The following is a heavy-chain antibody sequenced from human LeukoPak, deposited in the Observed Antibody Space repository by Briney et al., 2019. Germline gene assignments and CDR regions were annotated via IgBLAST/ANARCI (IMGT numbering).Heavy chain of an antibody. Sequence: SETLSLTCTVSGGSISSYYWSWIRQPPGKGLEWIGYIYTSGSTNYNPSLKSRVTISVDTSKNQFSLKLSSVTAAGTAVYYCARHAVTTTTPNWFDPWGQGTLVTVSS. D-gene: IGHD4-11*01. CDR2: IYTSGST. CDR1: GGSISSYY. V-gene: IGHV4-4*09. CDR3: ARHAVTTTTPNWFDP. J-gene: IGHJ5*02.